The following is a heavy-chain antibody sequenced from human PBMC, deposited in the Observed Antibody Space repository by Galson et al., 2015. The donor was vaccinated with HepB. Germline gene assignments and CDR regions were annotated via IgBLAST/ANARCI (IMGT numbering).Heavy chain of an antibody. V-gene: IGHV3-49*03. CDR3: ARDFWSGYYKGAY. J-gene: IGHJ4*02. Sequence: SLRLSCAGSGFTFSDYAINWFRPAPGKGLEWVGFIRSKGYGGTTEYAASVKGRFTISRDDSKSIAYLQINSLKIEDTAVYYCARDFWSGYYKGAYWGQGTLVTVSS. CDR1: GFTFSDYA. D-gene: IGHD3-3*01. CDR2: IRSKGYGGTT.